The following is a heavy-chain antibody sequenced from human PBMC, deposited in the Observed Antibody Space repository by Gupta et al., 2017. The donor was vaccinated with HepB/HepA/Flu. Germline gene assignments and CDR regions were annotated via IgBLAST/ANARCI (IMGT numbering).Heavy chain of an antibody. V-gene: IGHV3-43*02. CDR1: GFTFDHFV. CDR2: INADGDAK. CDR3: VKEGSVGITVLGVLTSLYGMDV. J-gene: IGHJ6*02. D-gene: IGHD3-3*01. Sequence: EDQLVQSGGGVVQPGGSLRLSCAASGFTFDHFVMHWVRQAPGKGPELVSLINADGDAKYYADSVKGRFTISRDNMKKSLYLQMKNLKTEDSGLYYCVKEGSVGITVLGVLTSLYGMDVWGRGTTVTVSS.